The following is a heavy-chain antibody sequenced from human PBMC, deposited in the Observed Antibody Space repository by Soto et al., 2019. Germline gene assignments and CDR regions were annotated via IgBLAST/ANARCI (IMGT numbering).Heavy chain of an antibody. D-gene: IGHD5-12*01. J-gene: IGHJ3*02. Sequence: QVQLVESGGGVVQPGRSLRLSCAASGFAFSSKGMHWVRQAPGKGLEWVAIIWYDGSNQYYADSVKGRFTVSRDNSKNTLYLQMNSLRGEDTAVYFCARWSLGGPTIDAFDIWGQGTMVTVSS. CDR3: ARWSLGGPTIDAFDI. CDR2: IWYDGSNQ. V-gene: IGHV3-33*01. CDR1: GFAFSSKG.